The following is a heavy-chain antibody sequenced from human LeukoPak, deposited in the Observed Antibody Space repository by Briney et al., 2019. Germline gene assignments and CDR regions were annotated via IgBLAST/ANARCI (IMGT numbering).Heavy chain of an antibody. CDR2: VHSSGTT. CDR1: GGSISSYH. J-gene: IGHJ4*02. D-gene: IGHD5-18*01. V-gene: IGHV4-4*07. Sequence: SETLSLTCTVSGGSISSYHWSWIRQPAGRGLEWIGRVHSSGTTNYNPSLKSRVTMSMDTSKNQLSLKLSSVTAADTAVYYCARDGLYNYGYSYFDYWGQGTLVTVSS. CDR3: ARDGLYNYGYSYFDY.